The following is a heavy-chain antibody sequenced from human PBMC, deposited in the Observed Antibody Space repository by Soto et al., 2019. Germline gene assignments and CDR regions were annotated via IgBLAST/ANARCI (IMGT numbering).Heavy chain of an antibody. D-gene: IGHD2-2*01. CDR1: GYTLTELS. V-gene: IGHV1-24*01. CDR3: ATDVVSTSRSGAFDI. J-gene: IGHJ3*02. Sequence: ASVKVSCKVSGYTLTELSMHWVRQAPGKGLEWMGGFDPEDGETIYAQKFQGRVTMTEDTSTDTAYMELSSLRSEDTAVYYCATDVVSTSRSGAFDIWGQGTMVTVSS. CDR2: FDPEDGET.